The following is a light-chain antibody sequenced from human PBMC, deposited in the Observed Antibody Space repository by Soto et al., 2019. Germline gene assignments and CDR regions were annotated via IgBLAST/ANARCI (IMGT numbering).Light chain of an antibody. V-gene: IGLV2-14*01. CDR1: SSDVGAYVY. Sequence: QSVLTQPASVSGSPGQSITIAFTGTSSDVGAYVYVSWYQHHPGKAPKLIIYEVSNRPSGVSNRFSGSKSGNTASLTISGLQAEDEADYYCSSYTSSSTLYVFGIGTKVTVL. CDR2: EVS. CDR3: SSYTSSSTLYV. J-gene: IGLJ1*01.